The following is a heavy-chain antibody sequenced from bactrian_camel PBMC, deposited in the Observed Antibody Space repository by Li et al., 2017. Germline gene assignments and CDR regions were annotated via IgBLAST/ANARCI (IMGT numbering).Heavy chain of an antibody. Sequence: HVQLVESGGGSVQAGGSLRLSCVVSGYAYSDGYCLGWFRQAPGKEREGVAQMYSGESSTYYADSVKGRFTISHDNAKRTLYLQMNSLKPEDTAMYYCAAGDLLCKGVHELAHWGQGTQVTV. CDR1: GYAYSDGYC. CDR3: AAGDLLCKGVHELAH. D-gene: IGHD2*01. CDR2: MYSGESST. J-gene: IGHJ4*01. V-gene: IGHV3-3*01.